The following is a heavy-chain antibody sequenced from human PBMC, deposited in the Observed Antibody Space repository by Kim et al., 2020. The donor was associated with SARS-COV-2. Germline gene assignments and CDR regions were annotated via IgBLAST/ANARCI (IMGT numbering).Heavy chain of an antibody. CDR1: GYSFANYW. J-gene: IGHJ2*01. CDR2: IYPGDSDT. Sequence: GESLKISCKGSGYSFANYWIGWVRQMPGRGLEWMGIIYPGDSDTRYSPSFQGQVTISADMSIRTAYLQWKSLKATDTAMYYCARHPVRGRSPGYWYFDLWGRGTLVTVSS. V-gene: IGHV5-51*01. CDR3: ARHPVRGRSPGYWYFDL. D-gene: IGHD4-17*01.